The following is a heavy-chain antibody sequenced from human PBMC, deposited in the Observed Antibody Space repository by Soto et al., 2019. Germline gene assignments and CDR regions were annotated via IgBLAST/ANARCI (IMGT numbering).Heavy chain of an antibody. CDR2: ISGSGGST. Sequence: GGNLRLSCAASGFTFSSYAMSWVRQAPGKGLEWVSAISGSGGSTYYADSVKGRFTISRDNSKNTLYLQMNSLRAEDTAVYYCAKVSRSSGSLDPFDFWCQGTLVSVSA. CDR1: GFTFSSYA. CDR3: AKVSRSSGSLDPFDF. V-gene: IGHV3-23*01. D-gene: IGHD3-22*01. J-gene: IGHJ4*02.